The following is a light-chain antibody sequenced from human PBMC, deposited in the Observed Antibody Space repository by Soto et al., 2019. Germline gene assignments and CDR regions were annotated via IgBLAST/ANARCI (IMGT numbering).Light chain of an antibody. CDR3: QQHNNWPRT. CDR1: QSVTNN. V-gene: IGKV3-15*01. Sequence: EIVVPQCPATLSVSPGARATLSGRASQSVTNNLAWYQQKPGQAPRLLIYDASTRATVIPARFSGSGSGTEFTLTISSLQSEEFAVYYCQQHNNWPRTFGQGTRLEI. J-gene: IGKJ5*01. CDR2: DAS.